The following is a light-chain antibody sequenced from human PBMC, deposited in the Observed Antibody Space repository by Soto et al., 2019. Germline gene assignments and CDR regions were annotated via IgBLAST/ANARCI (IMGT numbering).Light chain of an antibody. J-gene: IGKJ1*01. CDR2: AAS. V-gene: IGKV1-39*01. CDR3: QQSYSTPRT. CDR1: QSISSY. Sequence: DIQMTQSPSSLSASVGDRVTITCRASQSISSYLNWYQQKPGKAPKLLIYAASSLQSGVPSRFSGSGSGTDFPLTNSSLQPEDFATYYCQQSYSTPRTFGQGTKVEIK.